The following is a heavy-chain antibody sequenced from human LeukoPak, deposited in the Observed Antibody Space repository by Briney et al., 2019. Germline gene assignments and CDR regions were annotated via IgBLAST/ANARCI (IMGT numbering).Heavy chain of an antibody. V-gene: IGHV4-59*01. CDR2: ISYSGST. CDR1: GGSITSYY. D-gene: IGHD6-6*01. CDR3: ARAGHSSSSLGAFDI. J-gene: IGHJ3*02. Sequence: SETLSLTCTVSGGSITSYYWSWIRQPPGKGLEWIGYISYSGSTNYNPSLKSRVTIPLDTSKNQFSLKLSSVTAADTAVYYCARAGHSSSSLGAFDIWGQGTMVTVSS.